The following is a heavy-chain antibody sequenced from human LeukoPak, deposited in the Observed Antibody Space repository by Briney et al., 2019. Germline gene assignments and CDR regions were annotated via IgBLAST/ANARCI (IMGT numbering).Heavy chain of an antibody. Sequence: SETLSLTCAVYGGSFSGYYWSWIRQPPGKGLEWIGEINHSGSTNYNPSLKSRVAISVDTSKNQFSLKLSSVTAADTAVYYCARRPYHSSSWYRSYYFDYWGQGTLVTVSS. CDR1: GGSFSGYY. V-gene: IGHV4-34*01. CDR3: ARRPYHSSSWYRSYYFDY. D-gene: IGHD6-13*01. J-gene: IGHJ4*02. CDR2: INHSGST.